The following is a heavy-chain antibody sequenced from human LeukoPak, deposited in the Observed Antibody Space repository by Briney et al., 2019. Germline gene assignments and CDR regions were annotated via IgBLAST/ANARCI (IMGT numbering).Heavy chain of an antibody. J-gene: IGHJ4*02. Sequence: GGSLRLSCAASGFTFSSYSMNWVRQAPGKGLEWVSSISSSSSYIYYAGSVKGRFTISRDNAKNSLYLQMSSLRAEDTAVYYCARDRGPRTGFMVREAYDYWGQGTLVTVSS. V-gene: IGHV3-21*01. D-gene: IGHD3-10*01. CDR1: GFTFSSYS. CDR2: ISSSSSYI. CDR3: ARDRGPRTGFMVREAYDY.